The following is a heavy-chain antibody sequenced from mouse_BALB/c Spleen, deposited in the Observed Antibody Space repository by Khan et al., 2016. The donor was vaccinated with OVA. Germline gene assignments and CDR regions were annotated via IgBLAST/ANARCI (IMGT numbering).Heavy chain of an antibody. CDR2: ISPGSGSP. Sequence: DLVKPGASVKLSCKASGYTFTSYWINWIQQRPGQGLEWIGPISPGSGSPYYNTMFTVKSTLYVDTSSTTAYIQLSSLSSEDSAVWFCTTSNYFASGLYSKDTWGLRSSVSVAS. CDR3: TTSNYFASGLYSKDT. V-gene: IGHV1S41*01. J-gene: IGHJ4*01. D-gene: IGHD1-1*01. CDR1: GYTFTSYW.